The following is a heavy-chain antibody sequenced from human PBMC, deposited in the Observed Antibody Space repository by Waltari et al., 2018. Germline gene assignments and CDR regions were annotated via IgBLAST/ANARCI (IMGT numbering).Heavy chain of an antibody. CDR1: GFTFSIYK. D-gene: IGHD1-26*01. J-gene: IGHJ4*02. Sequence: EIQLVESGGGLVKPGGSLRLSCAASGFTFSIYKMSWVRQAPGKGLEGVSSIGSGTSYIYYADSVKGRFTISRDNAKNSLYLQMNSLKVEDTAVYYCARAWDDFDYWGQGALVTVSS. CDR3: ARAWDDFDY. V-gene: IGHV3-21*02. CDR2: IGSGTSYI.